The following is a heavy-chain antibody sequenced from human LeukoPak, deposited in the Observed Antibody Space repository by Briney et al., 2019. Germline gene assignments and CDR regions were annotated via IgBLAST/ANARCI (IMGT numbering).Heavy chain of an antibody. D-gene: IGHD3-10*01. J-gene: IGHJ3*02. V-gene: IGHV1-69*04. CDR2: IIPILGIA. Sequence: GASVKVSCKASGGTFSSYAISWVRQAPGQGLEWMGRIIPILGIANYAQKFQGRVTITADKSTSTAYMELSSLRSEDTAVYYCARAIPYGSGSYLLLPHDAFDIWGQGTMVTVSS. CDR1: GGTFSSYA. CDR3: ARAIPYGSGSYLLLPHDAFDI.